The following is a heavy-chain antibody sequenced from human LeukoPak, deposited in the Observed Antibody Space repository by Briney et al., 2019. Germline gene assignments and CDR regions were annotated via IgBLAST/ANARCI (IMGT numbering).Heavy chain of an antibody. V-gene: IGHV4-59*08. CDR1: GGSISSYY. D-gene: IGHD2-2*01. CDR3: ARLRYCSSTSCPRGRAYYYGMDV. CDR2: IYYSGST. Sequence: SETLSLTCTVSGGSISSYYWSWIRQPPGKGLEWIGYIYYSGSTNYNPSLKSRVTISVDTSKNQFSLKLSSVTAADTAVYYCARLRYCSSTSCPRGRAYYYGMDVWGQGTTVTVSS. J-gene: IGHJ6*02.